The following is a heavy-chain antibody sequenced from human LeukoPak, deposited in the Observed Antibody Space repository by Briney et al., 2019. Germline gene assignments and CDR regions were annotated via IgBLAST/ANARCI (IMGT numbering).Heavy chain of an antibody. CDR1: GGSISCYY. Sequence: SETLSLTCTVSGGSISCYYWSWIRQPPGKGLEWVGYISYSGSTNYKPSLKSRVTISVDTSKNQFSLKLSSVTAADTAIYYCARDGRAGSLFAYWGQGTLVTVSS. D-gene: IGHD6-19*01. CDR2: ISYSGST. V-gene: IGHV4-59*01. J-gene: IGHJ4*02. CDR3: ARDGRAGSLFAY.